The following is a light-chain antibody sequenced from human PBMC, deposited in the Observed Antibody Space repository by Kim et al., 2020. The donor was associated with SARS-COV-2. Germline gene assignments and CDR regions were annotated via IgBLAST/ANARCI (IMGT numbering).Light chain of an antibody. V-gene: IGKV3-15*01. CDR2: GAS. CDR1: QSISSY. Sequence: ETVMTQSPVTLSVSPGERATLSCRASQSISSYLAWYQQKPGQAPRLLIFGASTRATGIPARFSGSGSGTEFTLTISSLQSEDFAVYYCQQYNNWPKTFGQGTKVDIK. J-gene: IGKJ1*01. CDR3: QQYNNWPKT.